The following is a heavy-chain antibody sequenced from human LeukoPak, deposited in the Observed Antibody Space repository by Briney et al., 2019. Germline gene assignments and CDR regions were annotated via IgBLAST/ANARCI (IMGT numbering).Heavy chain of an antibody. D-gene: IGHD3-22*01. CDR3: ARGYYDSSGYYYGENWFDP. J-gene: IGHJ5*02. Sequence: GGSLRLSCAASGFTFSSYGMHWVRQAPGKGLEWVAVIWYDGSNKYYADSVKGRFTISRDNSKNTLYLQMNSLRAEDTAVYYCARGYYDSSGYYYGENWFDPWGQGTLVTVSS. V-gene: IGHV3-33*01. CDR1: GFTFSSYG. CDR2: IWYDGSNK.